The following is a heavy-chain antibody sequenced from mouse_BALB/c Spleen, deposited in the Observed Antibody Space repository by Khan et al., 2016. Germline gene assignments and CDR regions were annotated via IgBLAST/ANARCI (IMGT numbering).Heavy chain of an antibody. Sequence: EVELVESCFLFFPPFFSLKLSFAASFFTFSDYYMYWVRQTPEKRLEWVATISDGGSYTYYPDSVKGRFTISRDNAKNHLYLQMSSLKSEDTAMYYCAREGLRRGFAYWGQGTLVTVSA. D-gene: IGHD2-4*01. V-gene: IGHV5-4*02. CDR3: AREGLRRGFAY. CDR2: ISDGGSYT. CDR1: FFTFSDYY. J-gene: IGHJ3*01.